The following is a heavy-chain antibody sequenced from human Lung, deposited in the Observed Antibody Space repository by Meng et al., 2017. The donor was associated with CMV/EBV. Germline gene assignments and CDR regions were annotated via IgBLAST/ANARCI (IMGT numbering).Heavy chain of an antibody. J-gene: IGHJ3*02. CDR2: VSYDGNNK. V-gene: IGHV3-30-3*02. D-gene: IGHD2-2*01. CDR3: AKKGPYCSSTSCPPDAFDI. CDR1: GFTFNNYA. Sequence: GGSLRLSCAASGFTFNNYAMHWVRQAPGKGLQWVAVVSYDGNNKYYADSVKGRFTISRDNSKNTLDLQMNSLRAEDTAMYYCAKKGPYCSSTSCPPDAFDIWGQGTXVTVSS.